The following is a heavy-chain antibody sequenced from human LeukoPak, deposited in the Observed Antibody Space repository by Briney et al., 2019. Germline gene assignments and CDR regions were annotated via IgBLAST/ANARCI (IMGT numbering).Heavy chain of an antibody. D-gene: IGHD3-22*01. CDR1: GFTFSSYG. CDR2: ISYDGSNK. Sequence: GGSLRLSCAASGFTFSSYGMPWVRQAPGKGLEWVAVISYDGSNKYYADSVKGRFTISRDNSKNTLYLQMNSLRAEDTAVYYCATRTTDYYDSSGQLGTWGQGTLVTVSS. J-gene: IGHJ5*02. V-gene: IGHV3-30*03. CDR3: ATRTTDYYDSSGQLGT.